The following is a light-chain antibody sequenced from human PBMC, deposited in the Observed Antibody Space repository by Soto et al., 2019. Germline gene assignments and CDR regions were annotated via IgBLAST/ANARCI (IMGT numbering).Light chain of an antibody. V-gene: IGLV1-40*01. Sequence: QSALTQPPSVSGAPGQRVTISCTGSSSNIGAGYDVHWYQQAPGIIPKLLIYGDSNRPSGVPDRFSGSKSGTSASLAITGLQAEDEADYYCQSYDSSLSGYVFGTGTKVTVL. J-gene: IGLJ1*01. CDR1: SSNIGAGYD. CDR3: QSYDSSLSGYV. CDR2: GDS.